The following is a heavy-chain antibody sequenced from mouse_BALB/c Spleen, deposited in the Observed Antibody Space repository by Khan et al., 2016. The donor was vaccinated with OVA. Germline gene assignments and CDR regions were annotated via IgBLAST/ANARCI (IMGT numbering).Heavy chain of an antibody. CDR2: INPSNGYT. D-gene: IGHD2-14*01. CDR3: VRDGAYHRNDGWFAY. Sequence: QVQLQESGAELARPGASVKMSCTASGYTFTSYTIHWIKKRPGQGLVWIGYINPSNGYTNYNQKFKDKATLTTDKSSTTAYLQLSSLTSDDSAVYNCVRDGAYHRNDGWFAYWGQGTLVTVSA. V-gene: IGHV1-4*01. J-gene: IGHJ3*01. CDR1: GYTFTSYT.